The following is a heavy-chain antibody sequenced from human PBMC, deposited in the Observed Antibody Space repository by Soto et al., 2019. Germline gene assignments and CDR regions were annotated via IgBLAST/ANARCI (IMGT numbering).Heavy chain of an antibody. V-gene: IGHV3-30*18. Sequence: GGSLRLSCAASGFTFSSYGMHWVRQAPGKGLEWVAVISYDGSNKYYADSVKGRFTISRDNSKNTLYLQMNSLRAEDTAVYYCAKGTHSSSWDFPSSAPTHYGMGVWRQGTTFTVSS. J-gene: IGHJ6*02. CDR2: ISYDGSNK. CDR3: AKGTHSSSWDFPSSAPTHYGMGV. CDR1: GFTFSSYG. D-gene: IGHD6-13*01.